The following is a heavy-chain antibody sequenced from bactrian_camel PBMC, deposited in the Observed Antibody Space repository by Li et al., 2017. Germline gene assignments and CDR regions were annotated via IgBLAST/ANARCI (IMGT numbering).Heavy chain of an antibody. CDR1: GFTFSSYA. J-gene: IGHJ4*01. V-gene: IGHV3S31*01. CDR2: INSGGGST. Sequence: QLVESGGGLVQPGGSLRLSCAASGFTFSSYAMTWVRQAPGKGLEWVSSINSGGGSTYYADSVKGRFTISRDNAKNTLYLQLNSLKTEDTAMYYCGKKDNRTYGGWLRGQGTQVTVS. D-gene: IGHD6*01. CDR3: GKKDNRTYGGWL.